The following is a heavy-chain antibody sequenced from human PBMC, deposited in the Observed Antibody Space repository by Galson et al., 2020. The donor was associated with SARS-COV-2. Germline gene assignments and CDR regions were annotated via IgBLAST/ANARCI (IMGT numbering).Heavy chain of an antibody. V-gene: IGHV1-69*04. CDR3: ARDREGDGYKSFDY. J-gene: IGHJ4*02. CDR2: IIPILGIA. D-gene: IGHD5-12*01. Sequence: SVTVSCKASGGTFSSYTISWVRQAPGQGLEWMGRIIPILGIANYAQKFQGRVTITADKSTSTAYMELSSLRSEDAAVYYCARDREGDGYKSFDYWGQGTLVTVSS. CDR1: GGTFSSYT.